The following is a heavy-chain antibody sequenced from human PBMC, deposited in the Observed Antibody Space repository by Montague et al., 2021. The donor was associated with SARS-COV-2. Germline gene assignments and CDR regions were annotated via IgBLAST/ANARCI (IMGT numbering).Heavy chain of an antibody. V-gene: IGHV4-34*01. D-gene: IGHD3-3*02. CDR2: INHRGTS. CDR3: ARGRQHFNY. J-gene: IGHJ4*02. CDR1: GGSFSDNY. Sequence: SETLSLTRAVYGGSFSDNYWSWIRKPPGKGLEWIGEINHRGTSNXNPSLKSRVSISVDTSKNQFSLYLGSVTAADTAVYYCARGRQHFNYWGQGTLVTVSS.